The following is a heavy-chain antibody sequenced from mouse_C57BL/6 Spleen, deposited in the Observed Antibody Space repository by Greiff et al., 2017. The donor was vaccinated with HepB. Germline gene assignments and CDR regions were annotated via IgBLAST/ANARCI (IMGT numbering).Heavy chain of an antibody. Sequence: VKLMESGAELVRPGTSVKVSCKASGYAFTNYLIEWVKQRPGQGLEWIGVINPGSGGTNYNEKFKGKATLTADKSSSTAYMQLSSLTSEDSAVYFCARGGYGSSLLAYWGQGTLVTVSA. CDR1: GYAFTNYL. J-gene: IGHJ3*01. CDR3: ARGGYGSSLLAY. D-gene: IGHD1-1*01. CDR2: INPGSGGT. V-gene: IGHV1-54*01.